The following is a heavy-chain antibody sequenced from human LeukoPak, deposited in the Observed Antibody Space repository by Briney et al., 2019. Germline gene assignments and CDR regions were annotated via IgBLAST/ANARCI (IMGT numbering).Heavy chain of an antibody. D-gene: IGHD2-15*01. CDR3: AREVSYCSGGSCYSHFDY. J-gene: IGHJ4*02. CDR2: IHYSGST. CDR1: GGSISSHY. Sequence: PSETLSLTCTVSGGSISSHYWSWIRQPPGKGLEWIGYIHYSGSTNYNPSLKSRVTISVDTSKNQFSLKLSSVTAADTAVYYCAREVSYCSGGSCYSHFDYWGQGTLVTVSS. V-gene: IGHV4-59*11.